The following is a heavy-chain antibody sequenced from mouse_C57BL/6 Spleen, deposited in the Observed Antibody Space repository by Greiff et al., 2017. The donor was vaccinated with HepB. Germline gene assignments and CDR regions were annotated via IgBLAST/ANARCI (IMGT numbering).Heavy chain of an antibody. Sequence: EVHLVESGGGLVKPGGSLKLSCAASGFTFSDYGMHWVRQAPEKGLEWVAYISSVSSTIYYADTVKGRFTISRDNAKNTLFLQMTSLRSEDTAMYYCARYYHDGEVFYYWGQGTTLTVSS. CDR1: GFTFSDYG. J-gene: IGHJ2*01. D-gene: IGHD1-1*01. CDR2: ISSVSSTI. CDR3: ARYYHDGEVFYY. V-gene: IGHV5-17*01.